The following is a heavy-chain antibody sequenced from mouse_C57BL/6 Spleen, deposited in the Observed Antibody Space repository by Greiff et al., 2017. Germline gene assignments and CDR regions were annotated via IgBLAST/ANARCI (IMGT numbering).Heavy chain of an antibody. J-gene: IGHJ3*01. D-gene: IGHD2-3*01. CDR2: IWRGGST. V-gene: IGHV2-5*01. Sequence: VHLVESGPGLVQPSQSLSITCTVSGFSLTRYGVHWVRQSPGKGLEWLGVIWRGGSTDYNAAFMSRLSITQDNSKSQVFFKMNSLQADDTAIYYCAKKVYDGEFAYWGQGTLVTVSA. CDR1: GFSLTRYG. CDR3: AKKVYDGEFAY.